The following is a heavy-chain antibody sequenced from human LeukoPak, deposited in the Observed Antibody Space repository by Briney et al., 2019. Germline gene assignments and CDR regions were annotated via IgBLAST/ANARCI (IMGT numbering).Heavy chain of an antibody. CDR2: MNPNSGNR. J-gene: IGHJ3*02. Sequence: ASVKVSCKASGHTFTGHDINWVRQATGQGLEWMAWMNPNSGNRGYAPKFQDRVTMTRNTSTSTAYMELSSLRSEDSAVYYCARGLGYDILTGPDAFDIWGQGTMVTVSS. CDR1: GHTFTGHD. V-gene: IGHV1-8*01. D-gene: IGHD3-9*01. CDR3: ARGLGYDILTGPDAFDI.